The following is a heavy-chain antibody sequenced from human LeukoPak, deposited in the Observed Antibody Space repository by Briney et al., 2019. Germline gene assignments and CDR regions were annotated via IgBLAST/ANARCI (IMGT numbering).Heavy chain of an antibody. CDR2: IYTSGST. Sequence: SETLSLTCTVSGGSINSGTYYWSWIRQPAGKGLEWIGRIYTSGSTNYNPSLESRVTISLDTSKNQFSLKLSSVTAADTAVYYCARDKIEDSGYHNWFDPWGQGTLVTVSS. D-gene: IGHD3-22*01. V-gene: IGHV4-61*02. CDR1: GGSINSGTYY. CDR3: ARDKIEDSGYHNWFDP. J-gene: IGHJ5*02.